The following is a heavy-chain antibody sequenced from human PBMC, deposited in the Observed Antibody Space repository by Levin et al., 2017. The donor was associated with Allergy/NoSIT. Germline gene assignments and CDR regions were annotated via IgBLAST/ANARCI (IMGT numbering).Heavy chain of an antibody. D-gene: IGHD6-19*01. CDR3: ARDGRGTNGYSTGWTYFDY. V-gene: IGHV6-1*01. CDR1: GDRVSRNSAT. Sequence: SQTLSLTCAISGDRVSRNSATWNWIRQSPSRGFEWLGRTYYRSKWYENYGGSVKSRINISPDTSKNQFSLQLNSVTPEDTAVYYCARDGRGTNGYSTGWTYFDYWGQGILVTVSS. J-gene: IGHJ4*02. CDR2: TYYRSKWYE.